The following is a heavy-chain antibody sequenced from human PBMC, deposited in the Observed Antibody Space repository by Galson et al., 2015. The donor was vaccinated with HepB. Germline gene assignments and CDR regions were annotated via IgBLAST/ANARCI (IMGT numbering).Heavy chain of an antibody. V-gene: IGHV1-69*13. Sequence: SVKVSCKASGGTFSSYAISWVRQAPGQGLEWMGGIIPIFGTANYAQKFQGRVTITADESTSTAYMELSSLRSEDTAVYYCGRVPLRDGYNPWWFDPWGQGTLVTVSS. J-gene: IGHJ5*02. D-gene: IGHD5-24*01. CDR2: IIPIFGTA. CDR3: GRVPLRDGYNPWWFDP. CDR1: GGTFSSYA.